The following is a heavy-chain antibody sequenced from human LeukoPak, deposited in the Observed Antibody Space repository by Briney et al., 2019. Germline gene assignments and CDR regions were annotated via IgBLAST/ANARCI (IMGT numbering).Heavy chain of an antibody. CDR1: GFTFSSYS. V-gene: IGHV3-21*01. CDR2: ISSSSSYI. D-gene: IGHD1-1*01. Sequence: KPGGSLRLSCAASGFTFSSYSMSWVRQAPGKGLEWVSSISSSSSYIYYADSVKGRFTISRDNAKNSLYLQMNSLRAEDTAVYYCVRDPSGSGFAFDSWGQGALVTVSS. CDR3: VRDPSGSGFAFDS. J-gene: IGHJ4*02.